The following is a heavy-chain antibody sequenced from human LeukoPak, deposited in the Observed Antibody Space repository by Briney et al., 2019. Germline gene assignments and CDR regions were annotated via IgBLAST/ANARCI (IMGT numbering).Heavy chain of an antibody. CDR3: VKEVIAWGSAFDY. CDR1: GFTFSSYA. V-gene: IGHV3-64D*06. D-gene: IGHD3-16*02. J-gene: IGHJ4*02. Sequence: PGGSLRLSCSASGFTFSSYAMHWVRQAPGKGLEYVSAISSNGGSTYYADSVKGRFTISRDNSKNTLCLQMSSLRAEDTAVYYCVKEVIAWGSAFDYWGPGTLVTVSS. CDR2: ISSNGGST.